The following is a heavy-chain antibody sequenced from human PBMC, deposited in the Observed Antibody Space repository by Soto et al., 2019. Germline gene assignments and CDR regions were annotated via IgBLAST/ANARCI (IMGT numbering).Heavy chain of an antibody. Sequence: EVQLVESGGGLVQPGGSLRLSCVASGFTFSDYWMNWVRQVPGKGLEWVANIKQDGSEIHYVDSVKGRFTISRDNAKNSLHLQMDSLRVEDTAVNYCVRSSGWTGDYWGQGILVTVSS. V-gene: IGHV3-7*01. CDR3: VRSSGWTGDY. D-gene: IGHD3-10*01. CDR2: IKQDGSEI. CDR1: GFTFSDYW. J-gene: IGHJ4*02.